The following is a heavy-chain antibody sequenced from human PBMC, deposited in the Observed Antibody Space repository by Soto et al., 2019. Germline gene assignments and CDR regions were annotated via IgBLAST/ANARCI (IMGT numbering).Heavy chain of an antibody. V-gene: IGHV3-53*01. J-gene: IGHJ3*02. D-gene: IGHD1-1*01. CDR2: LYDLDGT. CDR3: ATWHLQEHAYDI. Sequence: GGSLRLSCEAFGFTVSGKKYVAWVRQAPGKGLEWVSALYDLDGTYYADSVKGRFTTSSDSSRTTVYLQMNSLRPDDTAVYSCATWHLQEHAYDIWGQGIMVTVSS. CDR1: GFTVSGKKY.